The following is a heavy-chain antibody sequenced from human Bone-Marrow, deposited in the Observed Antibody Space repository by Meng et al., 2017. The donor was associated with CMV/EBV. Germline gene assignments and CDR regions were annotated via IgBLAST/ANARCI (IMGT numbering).Heavy chain of an antibody. Sequence: GESLKISCAASGFTFSDHYMDWVRQAPGKGLEWVGRTRNKANSYTTEYAASVKGRFIVSRDESKNSLYLQMNSLKTEDTAVYYCARSCSRTSCYTGDYWGQGTLVTFSS. D-gene: IGHD2-2*02. J-gene: IGHJ4*02. CDR1: GFTFSDHY. V-gene: IGHV3-72*01. CDR2: TRNKANSYTT. CDR3: ARSCSRTSCYTGDY.